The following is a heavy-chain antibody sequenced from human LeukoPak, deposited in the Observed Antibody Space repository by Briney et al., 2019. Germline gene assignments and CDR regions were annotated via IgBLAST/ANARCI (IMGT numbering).Heavy chain of an antibody. D-gene: IGHD6-19*01. CDR1: GHTFTGYY. CDR2: INANSGDT. CDR3: ARGHSSGWYVGVY. J-gene: IGHJ4*02. Sequence: ASVKVSCKASGHTFTGYYMHWVRQAPGQGLEWMGWINANSGDTNYAQKFQGRVTMTRDTSISTAYMELSRLRSDDTAVYYCARGHSSGWYVGVYWGQGTLVTVSS. V-gene: IGHV1-2*02.